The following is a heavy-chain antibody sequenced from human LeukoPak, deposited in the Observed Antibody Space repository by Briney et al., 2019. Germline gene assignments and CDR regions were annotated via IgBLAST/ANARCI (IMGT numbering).Heavy chain of an antibody. Sequence: GASVKVSCKASGYTFTSYGISWVRQAPGQGLEWMGWISAYNGNTNYAQKLQGRVTMTTDTSTSTAYVELRSLRSDDTAVYYCARRTAFIVSALTTLDYWGQGTLVTVSS. D-gene: IGHD2-15*01. CDR2: ISAYNGNT. CDR3: ARRTAFIVSALTTLDY. CDR1: GYTFTSYG. V-gene: IGHV1-18*01. J-gene: IGHJ4*02.